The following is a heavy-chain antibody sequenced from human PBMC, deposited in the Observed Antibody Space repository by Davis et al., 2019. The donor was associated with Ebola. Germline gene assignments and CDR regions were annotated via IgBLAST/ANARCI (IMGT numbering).Heavy chain of an antibody. CDR2: ITKGSDAI. CDR1: GFLFSDYS. D-gene: IGHD4-11*01. V-gene: IGHV3-48*02. Sequence: GESLKISCAASGFLFSDYSMNWVRQAPGKGLEWITYITKGSDAIHYADSVKGRFTVSRDNAKNSLFLQMNSLTDEDSAVYSCERDYIFAFDFWGQGTQVTVSS. J-gene: IGHJ4*02. CDR3: ERDYIFAFDF.